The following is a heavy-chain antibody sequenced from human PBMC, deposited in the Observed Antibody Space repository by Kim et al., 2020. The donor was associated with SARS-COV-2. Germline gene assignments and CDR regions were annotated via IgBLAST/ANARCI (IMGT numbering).Heavy chain of an antibody. D-gene: IGHD3-10*01. CDR1: GGSISSGGYY. CDR2: IYYSGST. CDR3: ASGEVRGEPSLNWFDP. V-gene: IGHV4-31*03. J-gene: IGHJ5*02. Sequence: SETLSLTCTVSGGSISSGGYYWSWIRQHPGKGLEWIGYIYYSGSTYYNPSLKSRVTISVDTSKNQFSLKLSSVTAADTAVYYCASGEVRGEPSLNWFDPWGQGTLVTVSS.